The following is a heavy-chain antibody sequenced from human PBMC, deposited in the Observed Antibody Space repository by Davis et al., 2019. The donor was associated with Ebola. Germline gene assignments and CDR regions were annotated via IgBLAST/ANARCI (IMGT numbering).Heavy chain of an antibody. Sequence: HSQTLSLTCAISGDSVSSGGWNWIRQSPSRGLEWLGRTYYNSKWYSDYAVSVKSRITINPDTSKNQFSLQLNSVTPEDTALYYCARDWFRGGMDVWGEGTTVTVSS. CDR2: TYYNSKWYS. D-gene: IGHD3-10*01. J-gene: IGHJ6*04. V-gene: IGHV6-1*01. CDR3: ARDWFRGGMDV. CDR1: GDSVSSGG.